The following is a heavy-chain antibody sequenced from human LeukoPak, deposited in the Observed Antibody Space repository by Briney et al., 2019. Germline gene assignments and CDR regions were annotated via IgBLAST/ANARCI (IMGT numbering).Heavy chain of an antibody. CDR2: IYYSGST. V-gene: IGHV4-61*08. CDR1: GGSISSGGYY. Sequence: PSETLSLTCTVSGGSISSGGYYWSWIRQPPGKGLEWIGYIYYSGSTNYNPSLKSRVTISVDTSKNQFSLKLSSVTAADTAVYYCARVRGSSSDYWGQGTLVTVSS. J-gene: IGHJ4*02. CDR3: ARVRGSSSDY. D-gene: IGHD6-6*01.